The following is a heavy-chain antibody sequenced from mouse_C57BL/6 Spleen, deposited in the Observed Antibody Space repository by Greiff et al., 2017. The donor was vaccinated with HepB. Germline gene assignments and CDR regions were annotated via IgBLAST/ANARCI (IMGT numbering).Heavy chain of an antibody. CDR2: IWSGGST. D-gene: IGHD1-1*01. CDR3: ARWDGSPSYYAMDY. V-gene: IGHV2-2*01. Sequence: QVQLKESGPGLVQPSQSLSITCPVSGFSLTSYGVHWVRQSPGKGLEWLGVIWSGGSTDYNAAFISRLSISKDNSKSQVFFKMNSLQADDTAIYYCARWDGSPSYYAMDYWGQGTSVTVSS. J-gene: IGHJ4*01. CDR1: GFSLTSYG.